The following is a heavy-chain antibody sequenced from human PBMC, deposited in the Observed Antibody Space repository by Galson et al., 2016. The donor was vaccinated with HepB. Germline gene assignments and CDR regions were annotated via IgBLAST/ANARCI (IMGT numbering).Heavy chain of an antibody. D-gene: IGHD2-2*01. V-gene: IGHV3-48*03. CDR2: ISSSGSTI. CDR3: ATLYCSSTSCLSYDYYNMDV. CDR1: GFIFSSYE. Sequence: SLRLSCAASGFIFSSYEMNWVRQAPGKGLEWVSYISSSGSTIYYADSVKGRFTISRDNAKNSLYLQMNSLRAEDTAVYYCATLYCSSTSCLSYDYYNMDVWGPGTTVTVSS. J-gene: IGHJ6*02.